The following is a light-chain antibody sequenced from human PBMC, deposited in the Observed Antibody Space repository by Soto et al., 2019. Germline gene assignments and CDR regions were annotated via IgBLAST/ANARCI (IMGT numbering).Light chain of an antibody. V-gene: IGKV1-8*01. CDR3: QQYYSYPSIT. CDR2: AAS. J-gene: IGKJ5*01. Sequence: AIRMTQSPSSLSASTGDRVTITCRASQGISSYLAWYQQKPGKATKLLIYAASTLQSGVPSRFSGSGSGTDFTLPISCLQSEDFATYYCQQYYSYPSITFGQGTRLEIK. CDR1: QGISSY.